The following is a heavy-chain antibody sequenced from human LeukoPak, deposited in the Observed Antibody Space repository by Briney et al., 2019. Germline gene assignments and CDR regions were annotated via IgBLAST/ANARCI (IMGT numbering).Heavy chain of an antibody. D-gene: IGHD3-22*01. J-gene: IGHJ3*02. CDR1: GFTFSDYY. CDR3: ASGYDSSGYIDDAFDI. V-gene: IGHV3-11*01. CDR2: ISSSGSTI. Sequence: GGSLRLSCAASGFTFSDYYMSWIRQAPGKGLEWVSYISSSGSTIYYADSVKGRFTISRDNAKNSLYLQMNSLRAEDTAVYYCASGYDSSGYIDDAFDIWGQGTMVIVSS.